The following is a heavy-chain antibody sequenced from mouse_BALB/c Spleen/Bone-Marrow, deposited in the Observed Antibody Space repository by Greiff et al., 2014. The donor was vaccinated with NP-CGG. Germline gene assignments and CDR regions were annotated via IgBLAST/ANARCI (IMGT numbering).Heavy chain of an antibody. CDR2: IDPANGNT. CDR3: ARGYDEGFAY. D-gene: IGHD2-14*01. V-gene: IGHV14-3*02. CDR1: GFNIKDTY. J-gene: IGHJ3*01. Sequence: VQLKESGAELVKPGASVKLSCTASGFNIKDTYMHWVKQRPEQGLEWIGRIDPANGNTKYDPKFQGKATISADTSSNTAYLQLSSLTSEDTAVYYCARGYDEGFAYWGQGTLVTVSA.